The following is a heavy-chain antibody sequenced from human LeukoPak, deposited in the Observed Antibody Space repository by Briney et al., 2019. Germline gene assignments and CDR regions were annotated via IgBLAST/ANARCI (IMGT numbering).Heavy chain of an antibody. CDR3: AKGSGGSPARYYYMDV. V-gene: IGHV3-30*18. CDR2: ISYDGSNK. Sequence: SGGSLRLSCAASGFTFSSYGMHWVRQAPGKGLEWVAVISYDGSNKYYADSVKGRFTISRDNSKNTLYLQMNSLRAEDTAVYYCAKGSGGSPARYYYMDVWGKGTTVTVSS. D-gene: IGHD1-26*01. CDR1: GFTFSSYG. J-gene: IGHJ6*03.